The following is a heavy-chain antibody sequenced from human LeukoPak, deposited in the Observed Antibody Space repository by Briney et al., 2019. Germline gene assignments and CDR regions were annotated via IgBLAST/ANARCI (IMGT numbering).Heavy chain of an antibody. Sequence: SETLSLTCAVSGYSISSGYYWGWIRQPPGKGLEWIGSIYHSVSTYYNPSLKSRVTISVDTSKNQFSLKLSSVTAADTAVYYCARFGGLRSSFGYWGQGTLVTVSS. V-gene: IGHV4-38-2*01. CDR2: IYHSVST. J-gene: IGHJ4*02. CDR1: GYSISSGYY. CDR3: ARFGGLRSSFGY. D-gene: IGHD4-17*01.